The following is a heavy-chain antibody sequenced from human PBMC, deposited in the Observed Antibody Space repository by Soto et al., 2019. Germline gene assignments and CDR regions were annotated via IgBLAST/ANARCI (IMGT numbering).Heavy chain of an antibody. Sequence: VGSLRLSCAASGFTFSGSAMHWVRQASGKGLEWVGRIRSKANSYATAYAASVKGRFTISRDDSKNTAYLQMNSLRTEDTAVYYCTRSFRWYDFWSGSLDVWGQGTTVTVSS. CDR2: IRSKANSYAT. CDR3: TRSFRWYDFWSGSLDV. V-gene: IGHV3-73*01. D-gene: IGHD3-3*01. J-gene: IGHJ6*02. CDR1: GFTFSGSA.